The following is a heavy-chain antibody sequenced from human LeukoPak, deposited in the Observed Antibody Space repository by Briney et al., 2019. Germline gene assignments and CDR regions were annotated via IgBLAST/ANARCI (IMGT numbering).Heavy chain of an antibody. D-gene: IGHD2-2*01. CDR3: ARVGIGSSTAYGSATFDY. Sequence: ASVKVSCKASGYTFTSYYMHWARQAPGQGLEWMGIINPSGGSTSYAQKFQGRVTMTRDTSTSTVYMELSSLRSEDTAVYYCARVGIGSSTAYGSATFDYWGQGTLVTVSS. CDR2: INPSGGST. CDR1: GYTFTSYY. V-gene: IGHV1-46*01. J-gene: IGHJ4*02.